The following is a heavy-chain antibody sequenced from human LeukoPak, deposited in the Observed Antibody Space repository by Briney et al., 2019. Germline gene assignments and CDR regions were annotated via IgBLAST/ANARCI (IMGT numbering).Heavy chain of an antibody. J-gene: IGHJ5*02. V-gene: IGHV1-69*06. CDR3: ARDHRVVAAIHWFDP. CDR2: IIPIFCTA. Sequence: ASVKVSCKASGGTFSSYAISWVRQAPGQGLEWMGGIIPIFCTANYAQKFQGRVTITADKSTSTAYMELSSLRSEDSAVYSFARDHRVVAAIHWFDPWGQEPWSPSPQ. CDR1: GGTFSSYA. D-gene: IGHD2-15*01.